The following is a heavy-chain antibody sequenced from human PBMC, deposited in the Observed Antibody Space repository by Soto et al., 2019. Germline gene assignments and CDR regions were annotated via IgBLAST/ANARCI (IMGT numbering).Heavy chain of an antibody. CDR1: GGSISSGDYY. CDR2: IYYSGST. Sequence: SETLSLTCTVSGGSISSGDYYWSWIRQPPGKGLEWIGYIYYSGSTYYNPSLKSRVTISVDTSKNQFSLKLSSVTAADTAVYYCATYYDSSGHQLDYWGQGTLVTVSS. CDR3: ATYYDSSGHQLDY. V-gene: IGHV4-30-4*01. J-gene: IGHJ4*02. D-gene: IGHD3-22*01.